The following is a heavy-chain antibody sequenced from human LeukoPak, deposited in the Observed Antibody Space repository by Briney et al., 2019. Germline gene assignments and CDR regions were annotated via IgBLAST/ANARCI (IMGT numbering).Heavy chain of an antibody. Sequence: QPGGPLRLSCAASGFTFSTSAMAGVRRAPGKGLEGVSSIKGGGGDPFYADSVKGRFTISRDNSKNTLFLQLNSLRAEDTAVYYCAKGGHDYNPVYCWGQGTLVTVSS. CDR2: IKGGGGDP. D-gene: IGHD4-11*01. V-gene: IGHV3-23*01. J-gene: IGHJ4*02. CDR3: AKGGHDYNPVYC. CDR1: GFTFSTSA.